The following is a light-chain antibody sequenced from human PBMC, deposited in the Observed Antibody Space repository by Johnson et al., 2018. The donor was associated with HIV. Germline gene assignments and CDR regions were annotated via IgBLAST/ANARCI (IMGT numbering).Light chain of an antibody. V-gene: IGLV1-51*01. CDR3: GTSESSLSAGLYV. CDR2: DNN. Sequence: QSVLSQPPSVSAAPGQKVTISCSGSSSNIGNNDVSWYQQLPGTAPKLLIYDNNKRPSGIPDRLSGSKSGPSDTLRITALPTGAEADYYCGTSESSLSAGLYVFGTGTKVSVL. J-gene: IGLJ1*01. CDR1: SSNIGNND.